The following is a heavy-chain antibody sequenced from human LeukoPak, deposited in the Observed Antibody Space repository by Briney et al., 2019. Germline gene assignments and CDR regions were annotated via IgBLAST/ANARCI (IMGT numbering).Heavy chain of an antibody. CDR3: ARNTDYSWLSFDD. CDR2: IYVNERT. CDR1: GGSISSYY. Sequence: SETLSLTCTVSGGSISSYYWSWMRQPAGKGLEWIGRIYVNERTNYSPSLRSRVTISMDASKNQVSLQLNSVTAADTAVYYCARNTDYSWLSFDDWGQGTLVTVSS. V-gene: IGHV4-4*07. D-gene: IGHD4-11*01. J-gene: IGHJ4*02.